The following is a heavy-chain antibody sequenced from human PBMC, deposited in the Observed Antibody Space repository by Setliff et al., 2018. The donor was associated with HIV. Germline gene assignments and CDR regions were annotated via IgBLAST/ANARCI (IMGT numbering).Heavy chain of an antibody. V-gene: IGHV3-48*03. CDR1: GFTFSNYA. Sequence: GGSLRLSCAASGFTFSNYAMGWVRQAPGKGLEWISFIGGHGSIIHYADSVKGRFTISRDNAKNSVYLQMHSLRVEDTAVYYCAAVPWGHSSLIIDHWGQGTLVTVSS. CDR2: IGGHGSII. J-gene: IGHJ4*02. CDR3: AAVPWGHSSLIIDH. D-gene: IGHD3-16*01.